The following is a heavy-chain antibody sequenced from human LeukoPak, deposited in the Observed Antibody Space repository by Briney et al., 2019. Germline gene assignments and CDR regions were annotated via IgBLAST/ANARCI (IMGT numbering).Heavy chain of an antibody. CDR3: SRESGAFCPFGY. V-gene: IGHV4-4*02. CDR1: GGSISNTNW. J-gene: IGHJ4*02. CDR2: VSLAGQT. Sequence: SETLSLTCAVSGGSISNTNWWSWVRRPPGQGLEWIGEVSLAGQTNYNPSLNGRVTISLDDSSNQLSLKLTSVTSADTAIYYVSRESGAFCPFGYWGQGTLVIVPS. D-gene: IGHD1-26*01.